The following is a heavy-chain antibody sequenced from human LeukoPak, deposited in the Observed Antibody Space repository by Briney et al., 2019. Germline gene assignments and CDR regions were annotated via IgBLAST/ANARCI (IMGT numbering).Heavy chain of an antibody. J-gene: IGHJ4*02. CDR1: GGTFSSCA. Sequence: SVKVSCNSSGGTFSSCANRWVRQPPGQGLEWMGGIIPIFGTANYAQKFQGRVTITADKYTSTAYMELSNLRSEDTTVYYWARPHSYYGSGMGYFDYWGQGTLVTVSS. D-gene: IGHD3-10*01. CDR3: ARPHSYYGSGMGYFDY. V-gene: IGHV1-69*06. CDR2: IIPIFGTA.